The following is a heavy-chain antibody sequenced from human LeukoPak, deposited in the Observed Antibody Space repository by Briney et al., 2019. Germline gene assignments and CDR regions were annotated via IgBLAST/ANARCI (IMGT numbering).Heavy chain of an antibody. CDR1: GGSLNDYY. CDR3: ARDIPGIAAAAAYNWFDP. D-gene: IGHD6-13*01. CDR2: INHSGST. J-gene: IGHJ5*02. Sequence: SETLSLTCAVSGGSLNDYYWSWLRQLPGKGLEWIGEINHSGSTNYNPSLKSRVTMSVDTSKNQFSLRLNSVTAADTAVYYCARDIPGIAAAAAYNWFDPWGQGTLVTVSS. V-gene: IGHV4-34*01.